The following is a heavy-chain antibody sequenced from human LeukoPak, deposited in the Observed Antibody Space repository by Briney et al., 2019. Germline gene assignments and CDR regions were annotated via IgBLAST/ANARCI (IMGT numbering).Heavy chain of an antibody. V-gene: IGHV4-61*02. J-gene: IGHJ4*02. CDR3: ARSVLYYYDSSGYPTDY. CDR2: IYTSGST. Sequence: SETLSLTCTVSGGSISSGSYYWSWIRQPAGKGLEWIGRIYTSGSTNYNPSLKSRVTISVDTSKNQFSLKLSSVTAADTAVYYCARSVLYYYDSSGYPTDYWGQGTLVTVSS. D-gene: IGHD3-22*01. CDR1: GGSISSGSYY.